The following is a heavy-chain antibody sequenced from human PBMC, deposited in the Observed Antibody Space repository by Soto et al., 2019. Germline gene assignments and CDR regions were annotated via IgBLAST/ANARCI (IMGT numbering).Heavy chain of an antibody. J-gene: IGHJ4*02. CDR1: GFTFSSYW. V-gene: IGHV3-7*01. Sequence: EVQLVESGGGLVQPGGSLRLSCAASGFTFSSYWMTWVRQAPGKGLEWVANIKQDGSEKYYVDSVKGRFTISRDNAKNSLHLQMNSLRAEDTSVYYCARETRVTMGRGVIIPIYYFDYWGQGTLVTVSS. D-gene: IGHD3-10*01. CDR2: IKQDGSEK. CDR3: ARETRVTMGRGVIIPIYYFDY.